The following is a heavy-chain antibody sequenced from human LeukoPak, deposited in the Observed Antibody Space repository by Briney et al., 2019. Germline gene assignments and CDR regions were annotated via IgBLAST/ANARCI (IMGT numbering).Heavy chain of an antibody. J-gene: IGHJ4*02. V-gene: IGHV3-21*01. D-gene: IGHD1-1*01. CDR2: ISTRSSYI. Sequence: PGGSLRLSCAASGFTFSDYSMNWVRQAPGKGLEWVSSISTRSSYIHYTDSVKGRFTISRDNAKSSLYLQMNSLRAEDTAVYYCARDEPGGNEFDYWGQGTLVTVSA. CDR1: GFTFSDYS. CDR3: ARDEPGGNEFDY.